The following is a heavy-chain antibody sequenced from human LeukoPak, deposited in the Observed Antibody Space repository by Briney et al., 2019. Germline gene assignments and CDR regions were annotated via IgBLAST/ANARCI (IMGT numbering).Heavy chain of an antibody. V-gene: IGHV4-34*01. CDR3: ARVYCSSTSCYVYFDY. Sequence: TSETLSLTCAVYGGSFSGYYWGWIRQPPGKGPEWIGEINHSGSTNYNPSLKSRVTISVDTSKNQFSLKLSSVTAADTAVYYCARVYCSSTSCYVYFDYWGQGTLVTVSS. CDR1: GGSFSGYY. D-gene: IGHD2-2*01. J-gene: IGHJ4*02. CDR2: INHSGST.